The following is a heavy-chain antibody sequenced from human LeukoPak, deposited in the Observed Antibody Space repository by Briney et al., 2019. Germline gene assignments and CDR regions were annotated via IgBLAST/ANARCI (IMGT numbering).Heavy chain of an antibody. CDR3: ARVFDSGSQAYFYYMDV. Sequence: PSQTLPLTCTVSGGSISSGSYYWSGIRQPAGKGLEWIGRIYTSASTNYNPSLKSRVTISVDTSKNQFSLKLSSVTAADTAVYYCARVFDSGSQAYFYYMDVWGKGTTVTVSS. D-gene: IGHD3-10*01. V-gene: IGHV4-61*02. J-gene: IGHJ6*03. CDR2: IYTSAST. CDR1: GGSISSGSYY.